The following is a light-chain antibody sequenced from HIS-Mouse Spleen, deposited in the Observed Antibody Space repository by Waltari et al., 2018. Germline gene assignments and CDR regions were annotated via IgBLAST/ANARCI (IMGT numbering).Light chain of an antibody. Sequence: QSALTQPASVSGSPGQSITISCTGTSSDVGSYNLVSWYQQHPGQAPKLMIYEGSKRHSGVSNRFSGSKSGNTASLTSSGLQAEDEADYYCCSYAGSSTWVFGGGTKLTVL. CDR1: SSDVGSYNL. V-gene: IGLV2-23*01. CDR3: CSYAGSSTWV. CDR2: EGS. J-gene: IGLJ3*02.